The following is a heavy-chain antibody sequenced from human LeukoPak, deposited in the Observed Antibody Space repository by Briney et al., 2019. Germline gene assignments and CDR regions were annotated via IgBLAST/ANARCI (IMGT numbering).Heavy chain of an antibody. CDR2: IYYSGST. J-gene: IGHJ4*02. V-gene: IGHV4-39*01. CDR1: GGSISSSSYY. D-gene: IGHD4-11*01. CDR3: ARQSQYHPHFHY. Sequence: SETLSLTCTVSGGSISSSSYYWGWIRQPPGKGLEWIGSIYYSGSTYYHPSLKSRVTLSVDASKNQFSLRLSSVTAADTAVYYCARQSQYHPHFHYWGQGTRVTVP.